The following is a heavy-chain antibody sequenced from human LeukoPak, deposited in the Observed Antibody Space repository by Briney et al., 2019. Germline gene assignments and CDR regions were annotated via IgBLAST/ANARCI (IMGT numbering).Heavy chain of an antibody. CDR2: IYTSGST. CDR1: GGSISSYY. D-gene: IGHD4-17*01. J-gene: IGHJ4*02. Sequence: SETLSLTCTVSGGSISSYYWSWIPQPAGKGREWIGRIYTSGSTNYNPSLKRRVTMSVDTSKNQFSLKLSSVTAADTAVYYCARGATTVTPAPFDYWGQGTLVTVSS. CDR3: ARGATTVTPAPFDY. V-gene: IGHV4-4*07.